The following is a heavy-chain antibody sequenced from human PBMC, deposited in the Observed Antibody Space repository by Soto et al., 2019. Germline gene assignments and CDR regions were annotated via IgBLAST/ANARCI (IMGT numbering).Heavy chain of an antibody. CDR1: GYTFTGYY. CDR3: AKGGAIVAACTRVYLYNSMDV. D-gene: IGHD1-26*01. Sequence: ASVKVSCKASGYTFTGYYVHWVRQAPGQGLEWMGWINPNSGDTYLAQRFQGRVTMNRDTSIGTAYMELRGLTSDDTAEYYCAKGGAIVAACTRVYLYNSMDVWGQGTMVTVSS. V-gene: IGHV1-2*02. J-gene: IGHJ6*02. CDR2: INPNSGDT.